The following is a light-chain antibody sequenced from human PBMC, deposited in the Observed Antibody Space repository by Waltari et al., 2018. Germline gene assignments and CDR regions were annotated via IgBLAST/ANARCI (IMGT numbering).Light chain of an antibody. CDR3: QVWDYIQGV. V-gene: IGLV3-21*04. CDR2: YDS. CDR1: NLGRKS. J-gene: IGLJ3*02. Sequence: SYVLTQPPSLSVAPGKTARITCWGNNLGRKSVHWYQQKAGQAPVLVIHYDSGRPTGIPERFSGSTSGDTATLSISRVEAGDEADYFCQVWDYIQGVFGGGTKLTVL.